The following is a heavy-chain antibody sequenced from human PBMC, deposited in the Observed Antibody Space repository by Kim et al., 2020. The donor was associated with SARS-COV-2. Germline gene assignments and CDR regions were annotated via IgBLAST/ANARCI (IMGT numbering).Heavy chain of an antibody. CDR3: AREWGS. J-gene: IGHJ5*02. CDR1: GFTFSTYA. V-gene: IGHV3-30-3*01. Sequence: GGSLRLSCAASGFTFSTYAMHWVRQPPGKGLEWVAFISSDGSKTYYEDSVKGRFTISRDNSKNMVYLQMNSLRDEDTTVYYCAREWGSWGQVTLVTVSS. CDR2: ISSDGSKT. D-gene: IGHD3-16*01.